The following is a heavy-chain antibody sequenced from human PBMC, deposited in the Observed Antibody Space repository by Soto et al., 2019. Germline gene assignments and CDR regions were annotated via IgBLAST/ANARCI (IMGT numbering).Heavy chain of an antibody. CDR3: ALYGINYDSSGYYGGFDY. V-gene: IGHV1-18*01. Sequence: ASVKVSCKASGYTFTSYGISWVRQAPGQGLEWMGWISAYNGNTNYAQKLQGRVTMTTDTSTSTAYMELRSLRSDDTAVYYCALYGINYDSSGYYGGFDYWGQGTLVTVSS. D-gene: IGHD3-22*01. CDR2: ISAYNGNT. J-gene: IGHJ4*02. CDR1: GYTFTSYG.